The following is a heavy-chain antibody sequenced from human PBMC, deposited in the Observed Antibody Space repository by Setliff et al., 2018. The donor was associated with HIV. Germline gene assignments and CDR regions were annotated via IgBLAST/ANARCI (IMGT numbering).Heavy chain of an antibody. CDR1: GYSFARYG. CDR3: ARVPYRSAWFSGGHDAFDI. D-gene: IGHD6-19*01. J-gene: IGHJ3*02. V-gene: IGHV1-18*01. Sequence: ASVKVSCKASGYSFARYGLSWVRQGPGQGLEWMGWISGFNGNTKYAQSFQDRVAMTTETATSTAYMEMRSLRSDDTAVYFCARVPYRSAWFSGGHDAFDIWGQGTMVTVSS. CDR2: ISGFNGNT.